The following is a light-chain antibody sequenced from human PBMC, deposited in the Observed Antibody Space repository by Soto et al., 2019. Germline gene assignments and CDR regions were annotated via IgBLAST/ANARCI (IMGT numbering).Light chain of an antibody. CDR1: QDITNH. Sequence: DIQMTQSPSSLSASVGDRVTITCQASQDITNHLNWYQQKPGKATKLLIYDASNLQTGVPSRFSGSGSGTDFTFTISGLQPEDIATFYCQQYDMLLTFGGGTKVDIK. J-gene: IGKJ4*01. CDR3: QQYDMLLT. CDR2: DAS. V-gene: IGKV1-33*01.